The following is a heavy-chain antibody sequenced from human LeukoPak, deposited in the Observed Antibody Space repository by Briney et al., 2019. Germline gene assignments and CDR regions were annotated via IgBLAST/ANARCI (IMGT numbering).Heavy chain of an antibody. CDR1: GGSISSGGYY. Sequence: SETLSLTCTVSGGSISSGGYYWSWIRQPPGKGLEWIGYIYHSGSTYYDPSLKSRVTISVDRSKNQFSLKLSSVTAADTAVYYCASSDCSSTSCYSPDAFDIWGQGTMVTVSS. CDR2: IYHSGST. D-gene: IGHD2-2*01. CDR3: ASSDCSSTSCYSPDAFDI. V-gene: IGHV4-30-2*01. J-gene: IGHJ3*02.